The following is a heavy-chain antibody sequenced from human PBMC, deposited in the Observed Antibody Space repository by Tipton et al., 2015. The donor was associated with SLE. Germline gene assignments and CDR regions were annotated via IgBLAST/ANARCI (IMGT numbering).Heavy chain of an antibody. CDR1: GYSISSGYY. D-gene: IGHD6-6*01. Sequence: TLSLTCAVSGYSISSGYYWGWIRQPPGKGLEWIGYIFYSGGTNYNPSLKSRVTMSVDTSKNQFSPKLNSVTAADTALYYCARGASSLDYWGLGTLVTVS. CDR2: IFYSGGT. CDR3: ARGASSLDY. J-gene: IGHJ4*02. V-gene: IGHV4-61*01.